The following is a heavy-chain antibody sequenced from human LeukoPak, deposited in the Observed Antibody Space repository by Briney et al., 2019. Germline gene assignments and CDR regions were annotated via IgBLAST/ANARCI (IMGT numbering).Heavy chain of an antibody. D-gene: IGHD4-23*01. V-gene: IGHV3-53*01. Sequence: PGGSLRLSWAVSGFTVSGNYMSWVRQAPGKGLEWVSLIYSGGTTYYADSVKGRFTISRDNSKNTLYLQMNSLRAEDTAVYYCARRAGGYSHPYDYWGQGILVTVSS. CDR1: GFTVSGNY. J-gene: IGHJ4*02. CDR3: ARRAGGYSHPYDY. CDR2: IYSGGTT.